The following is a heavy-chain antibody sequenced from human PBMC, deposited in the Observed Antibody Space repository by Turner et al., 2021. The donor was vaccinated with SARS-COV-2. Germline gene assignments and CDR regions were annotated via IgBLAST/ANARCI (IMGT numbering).Heavy chain of an antibody. D-gene: IGHD3-22*01. J-gene: IGHJ4*02. Sequence: EVQLVESGGGLVQPGGSLRLSCAASGFTFSNYGMNWVRQAPGKGLEWVSSISSSGSFIYYADSVKGRFTISRDNAKNSLYLQMNSLRAEDTAVYYCARDSTPYYYDTSGYYYGSDYFDYWGQGTLVTVSS. V-gene: IGHV3-21*01. CDR3: ARDSTPYYYDTSGYYYGSDYFDY. CDR1: GFTFSNYG. CDR2: ISSSGSFI.